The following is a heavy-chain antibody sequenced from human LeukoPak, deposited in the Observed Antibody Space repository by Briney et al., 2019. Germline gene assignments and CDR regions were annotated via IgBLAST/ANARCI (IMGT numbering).Heavy chain of an antibody. J-gene: IGHJ4*02. CDR3: AGALYYNYYETRYFAY. CDR1: GFCVRSSY. D-gene: IGHD3-22*01. Sequence: GGSLRLSCTASGFCVRSSYMFWVRQAPGKGLECVSVIYSDGSAYYADSVKGRFTISRDSSMNTLFLQMNSLRAEDTAMYYCAGALYYNYYETRYFAYWGQGTPVTVSS. CDR2: IYSDGSA. V-gene: IGHV3-53*01.